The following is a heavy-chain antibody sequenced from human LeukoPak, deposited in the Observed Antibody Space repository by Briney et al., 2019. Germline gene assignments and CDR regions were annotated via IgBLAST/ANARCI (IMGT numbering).Heavy chain of an antibody. D-gene: IGHD6-19*01. Sequence: GRSLRLSCAASGFTFSSYGMHWVRQAPGKGLEWAAVIWYDGSNKYYADSVKGRFTISRDNSKNTLYLQMNSLRAEDTAVYYCARDLVGSGWYYFDYWGQGTLVTVSS. CDR1: GFTFSSYG. V-gene: IGHV3-33*01. J-gene: IGHJ4*02. CDR3: ARDLVGSGWYYFDY. CDR2: IWYDGSNK.